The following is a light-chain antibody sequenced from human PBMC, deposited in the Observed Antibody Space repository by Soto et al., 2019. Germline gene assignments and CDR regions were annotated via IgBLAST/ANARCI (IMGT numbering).Light chain of an antibody. CDR2: EVT. CDR1: SSDIGSYNL. J-gene: IGLJ1*01. V-gene: IGLV2-23*02. Sequence: QSVLTRPASVSGSPGQSITISCTGTSSDIGSYNLVSWYRQNPGKAPKLIIYEVTERPSGVSNRFSGSKSGNTASLTISGLQAEDEADYYCCSYAGSPTFRYVFGAGTKVTVL. CDR3: CSYAGSPTFRYV.